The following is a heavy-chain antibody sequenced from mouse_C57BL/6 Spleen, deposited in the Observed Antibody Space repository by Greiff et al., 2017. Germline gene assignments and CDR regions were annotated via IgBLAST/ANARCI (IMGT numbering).Heavy chain of an antibody. CDR3: ARDAMVTTGTGFAY. J-gene: IGHJ3*01. CDR1: GFTFSDFY. Sequence: EVKVVESGGGLVQSGRSLRLSCATSGFTFSDFYMEWVRQAPGKGLEWIAAGRNKANDYTTEYSASVKGRFIVSRYTSQSILYLQMNALRAEDTAIYYWARDAMVTTGTGFAYWGQGTLVTVSA. CDR2: GRNKANDYTT. V-gene: IGHV7-1*01. D-gene: IGHD2-2*01.